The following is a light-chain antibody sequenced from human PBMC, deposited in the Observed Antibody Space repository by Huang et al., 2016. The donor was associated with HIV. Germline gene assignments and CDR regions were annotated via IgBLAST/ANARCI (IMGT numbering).Light chain of an antibody. CDR1: QGITDD. Sequence: TQITHSPSSLSASFGDRFTITSRASQGITDDLAWYQQKPGKAPKLLISGASTLRSGVPSRFSGSGSGTDFTLTISSLQPEDYATYYCLQDHNYPRTFGQGTKVEI. J-gene: IGKJ1*01. CDR3: LQDHNYPRT. V-gene: IGKV1-6*01. CDR2: GAS.